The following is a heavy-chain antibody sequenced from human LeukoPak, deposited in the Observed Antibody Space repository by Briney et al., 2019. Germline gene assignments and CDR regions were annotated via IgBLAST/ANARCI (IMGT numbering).Heavy chain of an antibody. J-gene: IGHJ2*01. D-gene: IGHD1-26*01. Sequence: PSQTLSLTCAISGDSVSSNSAAWNWIRQSPSRGLEWLGRTYYRSKWYNDYAVSVKSRITINPDTSKNQFSLQLNSVTPEDTAVYYCVRGNWELLPHSWYSDLWAVAPWSLSPQ. V-gene: IGHV6-1*01. CDR2: TYYRSKWYN. CDR1: GDSVSSNSAA. CDR3: VRGNWELLPHSWYSDL.